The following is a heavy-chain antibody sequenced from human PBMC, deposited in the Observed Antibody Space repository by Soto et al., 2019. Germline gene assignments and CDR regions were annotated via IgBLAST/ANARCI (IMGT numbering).Heavy chain of an antibody. CDR1: GFTFSSYS. J-gene: IGHJ6*03. Sequence: GGSLRLSCAASGFTFSSYSMNWVRQAPGKGLEWVSSISSSSSYIYYADSVKGRFTISRDNAKNSLYLQMNSLRAEDTAVYYCARDTNIVVVPAASRAYYYMDVWGKGTTVTVSS. CDR3: ARDTNIVVVPAASRAYYYMDV. D-gene: IGHD2-2*01. V-gene: IGHV3-21*01. CDR2: ISSSSSYI.